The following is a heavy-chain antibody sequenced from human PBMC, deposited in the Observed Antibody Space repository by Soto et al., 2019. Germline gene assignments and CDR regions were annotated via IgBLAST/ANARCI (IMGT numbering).Heavy chain of an antibody. V-gene: IGHV1-2*02. CDR3: AREAPTGYLDY. CDR1: GYSFSAHD. J-gene: IGHJ4*02. CDR2: MHPSSGGT. Sequence: ASVKVSCKPSGYSFSAHDIFWVRQAPGQGLEWMGWMHPSSGGTNFAQEFEGRVTLTRDTSLSTAYMELSGLKSDDTAVYYCAREAPTGYLDYWGQGTLVTVSS. D-gene: IGHD4-4*01.